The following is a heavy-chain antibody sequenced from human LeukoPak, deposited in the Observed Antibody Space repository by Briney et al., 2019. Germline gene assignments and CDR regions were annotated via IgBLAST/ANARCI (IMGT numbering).Heavy chain of an antibody. D-gene: IGHD4-23*01. CDR1: GYTLTNYN. Sequence: ASVKVSCKASGYTLTNYNISWVRQAPGQGLEWMGWINTYKGDTLYAQKLQGRVTMTADTSTNTAYMELRSLRFDDTAVYYCAREFGHCYGDNCFYFFDTWGQGFRVTISS. V-gene: IGHV1-18*01. J-gene: IGHJ4*02. CDR2: INTYKGDT. CDR3: AREFGHCYGDNCFYFFDT.